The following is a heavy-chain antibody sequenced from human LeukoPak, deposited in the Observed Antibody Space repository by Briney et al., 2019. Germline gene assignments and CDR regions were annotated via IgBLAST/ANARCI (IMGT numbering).Heavy chain of an antibody. CDR3: AGGSGYLFES. CDR2: INQGGREK. Sequence: GGSLRLSCAGSGFTFSAYWMTWVRQAPGKGLEGVANINQGGREKNYVASVKGRFTISRDNAGNALYLQMNSLRVEDTAVYYCAGGSGYLFESWGQGTLVAVSS. CDR1: GFTFSAYW. V-gene: IGHV3-7*01. J-gene: IGHJ4*02. D-gene: IGHD3-10*01.